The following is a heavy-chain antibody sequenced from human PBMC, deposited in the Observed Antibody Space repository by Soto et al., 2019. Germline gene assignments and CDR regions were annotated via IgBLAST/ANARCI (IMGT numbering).Heavy chain of an antibody. CDR2: INSDGSVS. V-gene: IGHV3-74*02. CDR3: ARGDCVGGTCYSLAGSFYYYMDV. J-gene: IGHJ6*03. Sequence: EVQLVESGGGLVQPGGSLRLSCAASGFTFSNYWMYWVRQAPGKGLGGFSRINSDGSVSSYADSVKGRLTISRDNVKNTLYLQMDSLRAEDTALYYCARGDCVGGTCYSLAGSFYYYMDVWGKGTTVTVFS. D-gene: IGHD2-15*01. CDR1: GFTFSNYW.